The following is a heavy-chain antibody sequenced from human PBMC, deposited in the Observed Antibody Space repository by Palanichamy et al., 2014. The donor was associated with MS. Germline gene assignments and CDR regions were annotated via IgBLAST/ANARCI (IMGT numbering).Heavy chain of an antibody. Sequence: QVQLVESGGGVVQPGRSLRLSCAASGFTFSSYGMHWVRQAPGKGLEWVAVIWYDGSNEYYADSVKGRFTISRDNSKNTLYLQMNSLRAEDTAVYYCARDGNSGYNYVYFDYWGQGTLVTVSS. J-gene: IGHJ4*02. CDR2: IWYDGSNE. D-gene: IGHD5-12*01. V-gene: IGHV3-33*01. CDR1: GFTFSSYG. CDR3: ARDGNSGYNYVYFDY.